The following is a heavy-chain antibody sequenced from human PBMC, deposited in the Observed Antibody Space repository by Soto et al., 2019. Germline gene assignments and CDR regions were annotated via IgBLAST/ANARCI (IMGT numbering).Heavy chain of an antibody. CDR2: IIPIFGTA. D-gene: IGHD3-22*01. J-gene: IGHJ4*02. CDR1: GGTFSSYA. Sequence: GASVKVSCKASGGTFSSYAISWVRQAPGQGLEWMGGIIPIFGTANYAQKFQGRVTITADESTSTAYMELSSLRSEDTAVYYCARALLKYYYDSNGSLVDYWSRGTLVTVSS. CDR3: ARALLKYYYDSNGSLVDY. V-gene: IGHV1-69*13.